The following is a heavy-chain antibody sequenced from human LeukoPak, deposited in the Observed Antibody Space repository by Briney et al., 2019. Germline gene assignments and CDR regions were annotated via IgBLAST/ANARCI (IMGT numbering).Heavy chain of an antibody. Sequence: LETLSLTCAVYGGSFSGYYWSWIRQPPGKGLEWIGEINHSGSTNYNPSLKSRVTISVDTSKNQFSLKLSSVTAADTAVYYCARARLGYYDSSGKYNWFDPWGQGTLVTVSS. V-gene: IGHV4-34*01. D-gene: IGHD3-22*01. J-gene: IGHJ5*02. CDR3: ARARLGYYDSSGKYNWFDP. CDR1: GGSFSGYY. CDR2: INHSGST.